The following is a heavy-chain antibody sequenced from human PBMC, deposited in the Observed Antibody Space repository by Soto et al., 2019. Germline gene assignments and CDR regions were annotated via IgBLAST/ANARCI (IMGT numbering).Heavy chain of an antibody. V-gene: IGHV5-51*01. D-gene: IGHD6-6*01. J-gene: IGHJ5*02. CDR1: GSSFTTYW. CDR2: IYPGDSDT. CDR3: ARHPRVSSSSDWLDP. Sequence: PGESLKISCKASGSSFTTYWIAWVRQMPGKGLEWMGIIYPGDSDTRYSPSFHGQIPISADNSITTAYLQWSSLKASDTAMYYCARHPRVSSSSDWLDPWGQGTLVTVSS.